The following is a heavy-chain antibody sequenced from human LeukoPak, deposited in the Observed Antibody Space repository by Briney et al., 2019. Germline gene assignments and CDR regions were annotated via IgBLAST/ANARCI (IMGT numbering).Heavy chain of an antibody. CDR3: ARQGGWGGAASLIEF. CDR1: GVSISTSTNY. D-gene: IGHD1-26*01. V-gene: IGHV4-39*01. Sequence: SETLSLTCSVSGVSISTSTNYWAWIRQPPGKGLEWIGSMFYRGSTYYNPSLRSRVTISVDTSKNQFSLKLSSMTASDTAIFYCARQGGWGGAASLIEFWGQGTLVTVSS. CDR2: MFYRGST. J-gene: IGHJ4*02.